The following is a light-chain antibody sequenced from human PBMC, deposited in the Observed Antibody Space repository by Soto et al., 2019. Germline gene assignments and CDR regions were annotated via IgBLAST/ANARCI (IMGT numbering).Light chain of an antibody. CDR1: QSVSSS. V-gene: IGKV3-15*01. CDR2: GAS. J-gene: IGKJ5*01. Sequence: EILMTQFPATLSVSPGERATLSCRASQSVSSSLAWYQQKPGQAPRLLIYGASTRATGIPARFSGSGSGTEFTLTISSLEPEDFALYYCQQRSTWPTFGQGTRLEIK. CDR3: QQRSTWPT.